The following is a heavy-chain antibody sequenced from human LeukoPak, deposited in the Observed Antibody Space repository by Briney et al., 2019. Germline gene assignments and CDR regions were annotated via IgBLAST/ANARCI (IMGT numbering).Heavy chain of an antibody. CDR3: ARGGGYWYFDY. Sequence: PSETLSLTCTVSGGSISSYYWSWIRQPPGKGLEWIGSIYYSGSTYYNPSLKSRVTIPVDTSKNQFSLKLSSVTAADTAVYYCARGGGYWYFDYWGQGTLVTVSS. CDR1: GGSISSYY. CDR2: IYYSGST. D-gene: IGHD1-26*01. J-gene: IGHJ4*02. V-gene: IGHV4-39*07.